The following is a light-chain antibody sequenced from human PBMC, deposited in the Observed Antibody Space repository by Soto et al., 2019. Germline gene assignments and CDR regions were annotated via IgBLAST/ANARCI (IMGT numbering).Light chain of an antibody. CDR2: KAS. CDR1: QTISSW. CDR3: QQSYDISPIT. Sequence: IKRSQSPSTLSGNVRDRVTITCRASQTISSWLAWYQQKPGKAPKLLIYKASTLKSGVPSRFSGSGSGTEFTLTISSLQPDDFATYYCQQSYDISPITFGQGTRLAI. J-gene: IGKJ5*01. V-gene: IGKV1-5*03.